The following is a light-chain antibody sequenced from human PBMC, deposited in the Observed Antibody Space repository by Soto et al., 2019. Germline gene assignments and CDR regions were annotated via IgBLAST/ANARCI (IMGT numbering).Light chain of an antibody. CDR2: VGTGGIVG. CDR1: SGYSNYK. V-gene: IGLV9-49*01. Sequence: QPVLTQPPSASASLGASVTLTCTLSSGYSNYKVDWYQQRPGKGPRFVMRVGTGGIVGSKGDGIPDSYSVLGSGLNRYLTHKHIQEEDESDYDCGSGYRNGRNVVYVFGTVTKLTVL. CDR3: GSGYRNGRNVVYV. J-gene: IGLJ1*01.